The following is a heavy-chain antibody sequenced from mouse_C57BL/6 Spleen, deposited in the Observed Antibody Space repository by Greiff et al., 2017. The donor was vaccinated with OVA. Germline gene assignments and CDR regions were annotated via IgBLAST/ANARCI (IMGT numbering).Heavy chain of an antibody. Sequence: QVQLKESGPELVKPGASVKISCKASGYAFSSSWMNWVKQRPGKGLEWIGRIYPGDGDTNYNGKFKGKATLTADISSSTAYMQLSSLTSEDSAVYFCARSDLLWSYYAMDYWGQGTSVTVSS. J-gene: IGHJ4*01. D-gene: IGHD2-1*01. CDR3: ARSDLLWSYYAMDY. V-gene: IGHV1-82*01. CDR2: IYPGDGDT. CDR1: GYAFSSSW.